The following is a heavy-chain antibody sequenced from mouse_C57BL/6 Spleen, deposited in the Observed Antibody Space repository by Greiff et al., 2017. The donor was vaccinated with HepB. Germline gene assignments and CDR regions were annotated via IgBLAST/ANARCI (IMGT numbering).Heavy chain of an antibody. Sequence: VHVKQSGPELVKPGASVKISCKASGYSFTGYYMNWVKQSPEKSLEWIGEINPSTGGTTYNQKFKAKATLTVDKSSSTAYMQLKSLTSEDSAVYYCASESQLLTLVAHWYFDVWGTGTTVTVSS. V-gene: IGHV1-42*01. CDR1: GYSFTGYY. CDR3: ASESQLLTLVAHWYFDV. CDR2: INPSTGGT. J-gene: IGHJ1*03. D-gene: IGHD1-1*01.